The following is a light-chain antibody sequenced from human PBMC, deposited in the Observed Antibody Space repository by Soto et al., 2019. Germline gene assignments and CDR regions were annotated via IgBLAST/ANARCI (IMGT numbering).Light chain of an antibody. CDR3: QRNYNAPLT. J-gene: IGKJ4*01. Sequence: DIQVTQHPSSLSASVGDRVTITCRASQGIKNYLAWYQQKPGETPKLLIYAASTLESGIPPRFSGSGSGTDFTLTINNLQPEDVATYYCQRNYNAPLTFGGGTKVEIK. V-gene: IGKV1-27*01. CDR2: AAS. CDR1: QGIKNY.